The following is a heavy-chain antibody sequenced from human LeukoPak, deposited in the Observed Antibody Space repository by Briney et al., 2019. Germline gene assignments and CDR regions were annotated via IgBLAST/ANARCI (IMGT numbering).Heavy chain of an antibody. CDR3: AGGGDYDSSATDY. J-gene: IGHJ4*02. D-gene: IGHD3-22*01. CDR1: GGTFSSYA. V-gene: IGHV1-69*04. CDR2: IIPILGIA. Sequence: ASVKVSCKASGGTFSSYAISWVRQAPGQGLGWMGRIIPILGIANYAQKFQGRVTITADKSTSTAYMELSSLRSEDTAVYYCAGGGDYDSSATDYWGQGTLVTVSS.